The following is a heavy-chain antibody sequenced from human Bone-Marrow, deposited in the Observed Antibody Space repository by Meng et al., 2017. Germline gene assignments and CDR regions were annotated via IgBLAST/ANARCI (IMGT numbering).Heavy chain of an antibody. CDR3: ASQLWLPYYYYGMDV. J-gene: IGHJ6*02. CDR2: ISSSGSTI. CDR1: GFTFSDYY. V-gene: IGHV3-11*04. D-gene: IGHD5-18*01. Sequence: GESLKISCAASGFTFSDYYMSWIRQAPGKGLEWVSYISSSGSTIYYADSVKGRFTISRDNAKNSLYLQMNSLRAEDTTVYYCASQLWLPYYYYGMDVWGQGTTVTVSS.